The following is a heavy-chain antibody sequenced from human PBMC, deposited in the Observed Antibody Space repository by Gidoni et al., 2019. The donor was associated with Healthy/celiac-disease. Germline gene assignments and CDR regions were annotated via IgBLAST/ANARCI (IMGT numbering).Heavy chain of an antibody. CDR1: GFTFDVYT. CDR2: ISWDGGST. D-gene: IGHD3-10*01. V-gene: IGHV3-43*01. CDR3: AKEPSPITMGMGWFDP. Sequence: EVQLVESGGVVVQPGGSLRLSCAASGFTFDVYTMHWVRQAPGKGLEWVSLISWDGGSTYYADSVKGRFTISRDNSKNSLYLQMNSLRTEDTALYYCAKEPSPITMGMGWFDPWGQGTLVTVSS. J-gene: IGHJ5*02.